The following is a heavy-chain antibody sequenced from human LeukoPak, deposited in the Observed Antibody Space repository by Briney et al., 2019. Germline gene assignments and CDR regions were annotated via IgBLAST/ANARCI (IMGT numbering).Heavy chain of an antibody. D-gene: IGHD2-15*01. V-gene: IGHV1-2*02. CDR3: ARQRYCSSGSCYYYYMDV. J-gene: IGHJ6*03. CDR2: TNLNSGAT. Sequence: ASEKVSCKASGYTFTDYYMHWVRQAPGQGLAWMGWTNLNSGATNYAQKFRGRVTTTRDTSISTAYMELSRLRSDDTAVYSCARQRYCSSGSCYYYYMDVWGKGTTVTVSS. CDR1: GYTFTDYY.